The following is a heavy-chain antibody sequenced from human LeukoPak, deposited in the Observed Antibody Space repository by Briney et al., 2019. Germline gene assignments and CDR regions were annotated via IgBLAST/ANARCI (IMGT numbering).Heavy chain of an antibody. Sequence: GGFLRLSCAASGFTFSSYSMNWVRQAPGKGLEWVSSISSSSYIYYADSVKGRFTISRDNAKNSLYLQMNSLRAEDTAVYYCARSYGDYVLDYWGQGTLVTVSS. D-gene: IGHD4-17*01. J-gene: IGHJ4*02. CDR1: GFTFSSYS. CDR2: ISSSSYI. CDR3: ARSYGDYVLDY. V-gene: IGHV3-21*01.